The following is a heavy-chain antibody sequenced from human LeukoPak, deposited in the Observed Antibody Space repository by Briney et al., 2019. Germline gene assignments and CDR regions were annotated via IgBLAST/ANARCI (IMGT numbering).Heavy chain of an antibody. Sequence: GGSLRLSCGASGFTFSSNAMYWVRQAPGKGLEWVSGISDSGRSTYYADSVKGRFTISRDNSKNTLYLQMNSLRAEDTAVYYCAKALGYCSGGSCPSDYWGQGTLVTVSS. CDR2: ISDSGRST. V-gene: IGHV3-23*01. CDR1: GFTFSSNA. D-gene: IGHD2-15*01. J-gene: IGHJ4*02. CDR3: AKALGYCSGGSCPSDY.